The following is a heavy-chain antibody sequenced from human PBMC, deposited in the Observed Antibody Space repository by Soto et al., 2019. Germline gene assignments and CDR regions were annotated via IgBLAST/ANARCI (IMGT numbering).Heavy chain of an antibody. V-gene: IGHV3-23*01. D-gene: IGHD3-9*01. CDR3: ARQQTYFDWLLTPPRAFDI. J-gene: IGHJ3*02. CDR1: GFTFRSYA. CDR2: ISGSGGST. Sequence: GGSLILSCAASGFTFRSYAMSWVRPAPGKGLEWVSGISGSGGSTYCVDSVKGWVTMTRDTSISTAYMELSRLRSDDTAVYYCARQQTYFDWLLTPPRAFDIWGQGTMVTVSS.